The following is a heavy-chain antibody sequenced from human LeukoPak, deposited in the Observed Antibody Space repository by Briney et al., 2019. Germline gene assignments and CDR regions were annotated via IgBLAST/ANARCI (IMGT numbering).Heavy chain of an antibody. D-gene: IGHD6-13*01. V-gene: IGHV3-21*01. Sequence: KSGGSLRLSCAASGFTFSSYSMNWVRQAPGKGLEWVSSISSSSSYIYYADSVKGRFTISRDNAKNSLYLQMNSLRAEDTAVYYCARGGGSISIWDSSSRYIDYWGQGTLVTVSS. CDR1: GFTFSSYS. CDR2: ISSSSSYI. CDR3: ARGGGSISIWDSSSRYIDY. J-gene: IGHJ4*02.